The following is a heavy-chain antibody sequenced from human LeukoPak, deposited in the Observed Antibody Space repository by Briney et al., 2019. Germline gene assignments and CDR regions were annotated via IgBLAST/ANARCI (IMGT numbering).Heavy chain of an antibody. CDR2: INWNSGTI. V-gene: IGHV3-9*03. CDR3: ARDRFRYCIGAYCSHFEF. CDR1: GFIYDDYD. Sequence: GGSLRLSCAASGFIYDDYDMQWVRQAPGKGVEGVSGINWNSGTIEYEDYVKGRFTICRDKAKKYLYLKMNSLRGEDMAFYYCARDRFRYCIGAYCSHFEFWGQGTLVSVSS. D-gene: IGHD2-15*01. J-gene: IGHJ4*02.